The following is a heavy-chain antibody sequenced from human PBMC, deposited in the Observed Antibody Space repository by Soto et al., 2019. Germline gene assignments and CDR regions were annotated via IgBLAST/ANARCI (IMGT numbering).Heavy chain of an antibody. Sequence: PSETLSLTCTVSDDFISSYYWNWIRQPAGKGLEWIGRVSTNGATNYNPSLESRVTMSVDTSKNQFSLKLTSVTAEDTAVYFCARADYEILTGSYAMDVWGKGTT. D-gene: IGHD3-9*01. CDR2: VSTNGAT. CDR1: DDFISSYY. V-gene: IGHV4-4*07. J-gene: IGHJ6*04. CDR3: ARADYEILTGSYAMDV.